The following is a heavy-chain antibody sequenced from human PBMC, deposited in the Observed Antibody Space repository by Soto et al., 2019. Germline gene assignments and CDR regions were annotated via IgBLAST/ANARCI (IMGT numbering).Heavy chain of an antibody. CDR3: ARSGGSSWYYYFDY. CDR2: ISDSGGST. D-gene: IGHD6-13*01. Sequence: GGSLRLSCAASGFTFSSYAMSWVRQAPGKGLEWVSAISDSGGSTYYADSVKGRFTISRDNSKNTLYLQMNSLRAEDTAVYYCARSGGSSWYYYFDYWGQGTLVTVSS. V-gene: IGHV3-23*01. J-gene: IGHJ4*02. CDR1: GFTFSSYA.